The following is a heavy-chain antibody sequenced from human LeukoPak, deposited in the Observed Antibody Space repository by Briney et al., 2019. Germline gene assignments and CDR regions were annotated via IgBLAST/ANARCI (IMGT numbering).Heavy chain of an antibody. Sequence: GGSLRLSCAASGFTFSSYAMHWVRQAPGKGLEWVALISYDGSNKYYTDSVKGRFTISRDNSKNTLYLQINSLRAEDTAVYYCAREITLGVIDIWGQGTMVTVSS. V-gene: IGHV3-30-3*01. D-gene: IGHD1-14*01. CDR2: ISYDGSNK. J-gene: IGHJ3*02. CDR1: GFTFSSYA. CDR3: AREITLGVIDI.